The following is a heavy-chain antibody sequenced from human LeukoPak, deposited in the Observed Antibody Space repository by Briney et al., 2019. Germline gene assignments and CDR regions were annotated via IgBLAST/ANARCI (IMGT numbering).Heavy chain of an antibody. CDR3: ARAAITMVRGVIIAFDY. CDR1: GGSISSGGHY. V-gene: IGHV4-30-2*01. J-gene: IGHJ4*02. D-gene: IGHD3-10*01. Sequence: SQTLSLTCTVSGGSISSGGHYWNWIRQPPGKGLELIGYIFHSGSSYYNPSLKSRVTISVDRSKNQFSLKLSSVTAADTAVYYCARAAITMVRGVIIAFDYWGQGTLVTVSS. CDR2: IFHSGSS.